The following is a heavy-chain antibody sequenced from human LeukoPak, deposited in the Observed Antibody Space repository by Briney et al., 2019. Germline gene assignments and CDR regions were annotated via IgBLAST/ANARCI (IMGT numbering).Heavy chain of an antibody. CDR2: INHSGST. Sequence: KPSETLSLTCAVYGGSFSGYYWSWIHQPPGKGLEWIGEINHSGSTNYNPSLKSRVTISVDTSKNQFSLKLSSVTAADTAVYYCARDSSGYYLEYYFDYWGQGTLVTVSS. CDR3: ARDSSGYYLEYYFDY. V-gene: IGHV4-34*01. D-gene: IGHD3-22*01. J-gene: IGHJ4*02. CDR1: GGSFSGYY.